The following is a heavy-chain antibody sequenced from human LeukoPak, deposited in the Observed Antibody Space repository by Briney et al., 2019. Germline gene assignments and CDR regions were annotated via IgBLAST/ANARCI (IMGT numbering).Heavy chain of an antibody. J-gene: IGHJ4*02. D-gene: IGHD5-24*01. V-gene: IGHV4-30-4*08. CDR3: ARARSEETYYFDY. CDR1: GGSISSGDYY. CDR2: IYYSGST. Sequence: QVQLQESGPGLVKPSQTLSLTCTVSGGSISSGDYYWSWIRQPPGKCLEWLGYIYYSGSTYYNPSLKSRVTISVDTSENQFSLKLSSVTAADTAVYYCARARSEETYYFDYWGQGTLVTVSS.